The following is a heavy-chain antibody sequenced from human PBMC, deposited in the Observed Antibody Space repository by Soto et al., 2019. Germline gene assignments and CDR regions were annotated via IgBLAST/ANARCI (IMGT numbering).Heavy chain of an antibody. D-gene: IGHD4-17*01. CDR2: ISYDGSNK. CDR3: ARDHDYGGNFFDY. CDR1: GFTFSSYA. V-gene: IGHV3-30-3*01. J-gene: IGHJ4*02. Sequence: QVQLVESGGGVVQPGRSLRLSCAASGFTFSSYAMHWVRQAPGKGLEWVAVISYDGSNKYYADSVKGRFTISRDNSKNTLYLQRNSLRAEETAVYYCARDHDYGGNFFDYWGQGTLVTVSS.